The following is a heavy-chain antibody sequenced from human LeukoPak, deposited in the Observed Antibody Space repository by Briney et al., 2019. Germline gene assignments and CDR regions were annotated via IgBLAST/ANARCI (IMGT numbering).Heavy chain of an antibody. CDR2: IYYSGST. J-gene: IGHJ6*03. D-gene: IGHD3-16*01. V-gene: IGHV4-59*11. CDR3: ARDVWGYYYYYMDV. Sequence: SETLSLTCTVSGGSISSHYWSWIRQPPGKGLEWIGYIYYSGSTNYNPSLKSRVTISVDTSQNQFSLKLSSVTAADTAVYYCARDVWGYYYYYMDVWGKGTTVTVSS. CDR1: GGSISSHY.